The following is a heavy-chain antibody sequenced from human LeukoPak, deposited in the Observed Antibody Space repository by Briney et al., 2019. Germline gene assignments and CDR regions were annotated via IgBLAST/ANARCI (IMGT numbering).Heavy chain of an antibody. CDR3: AREGYYGSGSPPSLYFDY. V-gene: IGHV3-30-3*01. CDR2: TSSDLNVK. CDR1: GFTFRNYV. J-gene: IGHJ4*02. D-gene: IGHD3-10*01. Sequence: GGSLRLSCAASGFTFRNYVIHWVRQAPGKGLEWVAVTSSDLNVKLYADSVKGRFTMSRDNSRSTLYLQMNSLRPEDTAIYYCAREGYYGSGSPPSLYFDYWGQGTLVTVSS.